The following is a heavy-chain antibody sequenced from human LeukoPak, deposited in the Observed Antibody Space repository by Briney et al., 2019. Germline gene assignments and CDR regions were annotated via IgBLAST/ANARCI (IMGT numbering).Heavy chain of an antibody. CDR1: GYTFTGYY. D-gene: IGHD6-13*01. J-gene: IGHJ4*02. CDR3: ARGDRRRPPSSIGWYSENIFDY. Sequence: ASVKVSCKASGYTFTGYYMHWVRQAPGQGLEWMGWINPNSGGTNYAQKFQGRVTMTRDTSISTAYMELSRLRSDDTAVYYCARGDRRRPPSSIGWYSENIFDYWGQGTLVTVSS. V-gene: IGHV1-2*02. CDR2: INPNSGGT.